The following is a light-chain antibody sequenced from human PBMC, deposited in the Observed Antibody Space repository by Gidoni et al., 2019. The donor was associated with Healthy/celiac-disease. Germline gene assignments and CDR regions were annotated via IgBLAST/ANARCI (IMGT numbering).Light chain of an antibody. CDR1: SSNIGSNY. V-gene: IGLV1-47*01. Sequence: QSVLPQPPSASGTPGQRFTISCSGSSSNIGSNYVYWYQQLPRTAPKLLIYRNNQRPSGVPDRFSGSKSGTSASLAISGLRSEDEADYYCAAWDDSLSGWVFGGGTKLTVL. J-gene: IGLJ3*02. CDR2: RNN. CDR3: AAWDDSLSGWV.